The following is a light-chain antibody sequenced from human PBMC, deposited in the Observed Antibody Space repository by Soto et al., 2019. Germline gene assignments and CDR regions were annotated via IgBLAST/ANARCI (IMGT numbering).Light chain of an antibody. Sequence: EIVLTQSPCTLSLSPGERATLSCRVSQSVSSSYLAWYQQKPGQAPRLLIYGASSRATGIPDRFSGSGSGTDFTLTISRLEPEDFAVYYCQQYGSSHRTFGQGTKVEIK. V-gene: IGKV3-20*01. CDR3: QQYGSSHRT. CDR2: GAS. CDR1: QSVSSSY. J-gene: IGKJ1*01.